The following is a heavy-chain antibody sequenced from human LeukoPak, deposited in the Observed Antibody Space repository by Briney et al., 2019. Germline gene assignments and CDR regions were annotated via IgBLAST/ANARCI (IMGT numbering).Heavy chain of an antibody. Sequence: GGSLRLSCAVSGFALSSYAMSWVCQAPGRGLEWVSFIGGSTGKTYYADSVKGRFTIFRDISKDMLYLQMNSLRAEDTAVYYCAKDIEVEWFRQFDYWGQGTLVTVSS. CDR1: GFALSSYA. J-gene: IGHJ4*02. D-gene: IGHD3-3*01. V-gene: IGHV3-23*01. CDR3: AKDIEVEWFRQFDY. CDR2: IGGSTGKT.